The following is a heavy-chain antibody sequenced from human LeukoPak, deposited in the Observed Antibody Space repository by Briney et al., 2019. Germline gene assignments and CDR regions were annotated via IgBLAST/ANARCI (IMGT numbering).Heavy chain of an antibody. J-gene: IGHJ4*02. CDR3: ARGHSTSWTYYFDY. CDR1: DGAITGYY. V-gene: IGHV4-59*01. Sequence: SETLSLTCTVSDGAITGYYWGWIRQPPGKGLDWVGHTHYGGTTNYNPSLKSRVTISVDTSKNQFSLKVTSVTAADTAVYYCARGHSTSWTYYFDYWGQGALVTVSS. D-gene: IGHD6-13*01. CDR2: THYGGTT.